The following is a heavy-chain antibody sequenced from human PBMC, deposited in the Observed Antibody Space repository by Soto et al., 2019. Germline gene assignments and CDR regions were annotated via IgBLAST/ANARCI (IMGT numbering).Heavy chain of an antibody. J-gene: IGHJ4*02. D-gene: IGHD5-18*01. CDR3: ARVLIAGVTTD. V-gene: IGHV4-34*01. CDR1: GGSFSGYY. CDR2: SNHVGNT. Sequence: QVQLQQWGAGLLKPSETLSLTCALYGGSFSGYYWSWIRQPPGKGLEWIGESNHVGNTNYNPSLKSRVTMSVDPSKNQFSLRLTSVTAADTAVYYCARVLIAGVTTDWGQGTLVIVSS.